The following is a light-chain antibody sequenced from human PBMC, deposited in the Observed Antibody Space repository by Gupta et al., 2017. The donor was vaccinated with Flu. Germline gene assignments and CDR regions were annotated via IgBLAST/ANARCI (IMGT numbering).Light chain of an antibody. J-gene: IGKJ4*01. CDR1: HRITNY. CDR3: MQAVRTPAT. CDR2: VVS. Sequence: ASPVYAAVGDRVSIPSLVCHRITNYLDWYEQKPGKAPRLLIYVVSSLETGVPARFSGSGSGTDFTLTISRLQAEDVANYYCMQAVRTPATFGGGTRVEIK. V-gene: IGKV1-39*01.